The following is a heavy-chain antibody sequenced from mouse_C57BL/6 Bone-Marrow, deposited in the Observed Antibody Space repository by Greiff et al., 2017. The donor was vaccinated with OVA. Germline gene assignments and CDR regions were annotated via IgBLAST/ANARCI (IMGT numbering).Heavy chain of an antibody. J-gene: IGHJ2*01. D-gene: IGHD1-1*01. V-gene: IGHV14-4*01. CDR3: TSDYYGSRRFDY. Sequence: EVQLQQSGAELVRPGASVKLSCTASGFNIKDDYMHWVKQRPEQGLEWIGWIDPENGDTEYASKFQGKATITADTSSNTAYLQLSSRTSEDTAVYYCTSDYYGSRRFDYWGQGTTLTVSS. CDR2: IDPENGDT. CDR1: GFNIKDDY.